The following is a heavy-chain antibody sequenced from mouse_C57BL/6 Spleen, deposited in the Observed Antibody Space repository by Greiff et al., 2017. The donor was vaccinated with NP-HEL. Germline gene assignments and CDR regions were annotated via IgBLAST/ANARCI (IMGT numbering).Heavy chain of an antibody. CDR3: TRRTVVATVDFDY. Sequence: QVQLQQSGAELVRPGASVTLSCKASGYTFTDYEMHWVKQTPVHGLEWIGAIDPETGGTAYNQKFKGKAILTADKSSSTAYMELRSLTSEDSAVYYCTRRTVVATVDFDYWGQGTTLTVSS. V-gene: IGHV1-15*01. CDR1: GYTFTDYE. D-gene: IGHD1-1*01. CDR2: IDPETGGT. J-gene: IGHJ2*01.